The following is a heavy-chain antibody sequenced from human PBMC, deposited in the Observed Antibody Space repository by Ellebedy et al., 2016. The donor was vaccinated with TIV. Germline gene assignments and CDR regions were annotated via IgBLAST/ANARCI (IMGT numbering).Heavy chain of an antibody. J-gene: IGHJ4*02. V-gene: IGHV4-59*01. D-gene: IGHD6-19*01. CDR1: GGSINNYY. Sequence: MPSETLSLTCTVSGGSINNYYWNWIRQPPGKGLEWIAYIVYSGSNNYNPSLKGRVTISIDTSKNQFSLKLSSVTAADMAVYYCARGRQWLDPFDYWGQGMLVTVSS. CDR3: ARGRQWLDPFDY. CDR2: IVYSGSN.